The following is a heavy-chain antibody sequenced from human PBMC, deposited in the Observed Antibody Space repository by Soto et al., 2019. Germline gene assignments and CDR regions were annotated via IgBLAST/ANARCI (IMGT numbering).Heavy chain of an antibody. D-gene: IGHD4-17*01. CDR3: VPLMSAVTTFGMDV. J-gene: IGHJ6*02. Sequence: QITLKESGPTLVEPTQTLTLTCTFSGFSLITTGSGVAWIRQPPGKALEWLALIYWDDDKRYSPSLKSRLTTTKHTSKTPVVLTMTNMDPVDTDTYFCVPLMSAVTTFGMDVWGQETAVTVSS. CDR1: GFSLITTGSG. V-gene: IGHV2-5*02. CDR2: IYWDDDK.